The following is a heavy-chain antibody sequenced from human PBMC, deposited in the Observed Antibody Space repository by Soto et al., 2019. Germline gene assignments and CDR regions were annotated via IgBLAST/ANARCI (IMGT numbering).Heavy chain of an antibody. CDR1: GFTFSSYA. V-gene: IGHV3-30-3*01. J-gene: IGHJ6*02. D-gene: IGHD2-15*01. CDR3: ARDPILRAATGGYGMDV. CDR2: ISYDGSNK. Sequence: QVQLVESGGGVVQPGRSLRLSCAASGFTFSSYAMHWVRQAPGKGLEWVAVISYDGSNKYYADSVKGRFTISRDNSKNTLYLQMNSLRAEDTAVYYCARDPILRAATGGYGMDVWGQGTTVTVSS.